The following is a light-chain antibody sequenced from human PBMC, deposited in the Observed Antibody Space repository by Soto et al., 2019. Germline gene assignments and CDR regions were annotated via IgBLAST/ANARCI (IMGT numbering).Light chain of an antibody. CDR1: QSVSNY. CDR2: AAS. J-gene: IGKJ2*01. V-gene: IGKV1-39*01. CDR3: QQTYRSYT. Sequence: DIQMTQSPSSLSASVGDRVTITCRASQSVSNYLNWYQQKPGKAPNPLIYAASSLRSGVPSRFSGSGSGTDFTLTISSLQPEDFATYYCQQTYRSYTFGHGTKLEIK.